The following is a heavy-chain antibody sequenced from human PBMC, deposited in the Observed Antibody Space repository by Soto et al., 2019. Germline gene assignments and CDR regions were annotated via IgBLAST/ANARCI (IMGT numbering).Heavy chain of an antibody. Sequence: GGSLRLSCAASGFTFSSYAMSWVRQAPGKGLEWVSAISGSGGSTYYADSVKGRFTISRDNSKNTLYLQMNSLRAEDTAVYYWAKDPSIAVVNIDYWGQGTLVTVSS. CDR3: AKDPSIAVVNIDY. D-gene: IGHD6-19*01. CDR2: ISGSGGST. V-gene: IGHV3-23*01. J-gene: IGHJ4*02. CDR1: GFTFSSYA.